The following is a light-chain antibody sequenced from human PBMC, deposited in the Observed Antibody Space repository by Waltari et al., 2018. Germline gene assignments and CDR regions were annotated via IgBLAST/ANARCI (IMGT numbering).Light chain of an antibody. CDR3: QQYNNWPLM. CDR2: GAS. J-gene: IGKJ1*01. Sequence: ATLSCRASQSVSSNLAWYQQKPGQAPRLLIYGASTRATGIPARFSGSGSGTEFTLTISSMQSEDFAVYYCQQYNNWPLMFGQGTKVEIK. V-gene: IGKV3-15*01. CDR1: QSVSSN.